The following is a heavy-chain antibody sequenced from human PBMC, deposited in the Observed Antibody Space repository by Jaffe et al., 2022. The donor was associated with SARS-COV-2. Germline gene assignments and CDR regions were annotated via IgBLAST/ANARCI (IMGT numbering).Heavy chain of an antibody. Sequence: QVQLQESGPGLVKPSGTLSLTCAVSGGSISSSNWWSWVRQPPGKGLEWIGEIYHSGSTNYNPSLKSRVTISVDKSKNQFSLKLSSVTAADTAVYYCARGNYDFWSGYYRDYYYYYGMDVWGQGTTVTVSS. CDR2: IYHSGST. CDR1: GGSISSSNW. D-gene: IGHD3-3*01. CDR3: ARGNYDFWSGYYRDYYYYYGMDV. V-gene: IGHV4-4*02. J-gene: IGHJ6*02.